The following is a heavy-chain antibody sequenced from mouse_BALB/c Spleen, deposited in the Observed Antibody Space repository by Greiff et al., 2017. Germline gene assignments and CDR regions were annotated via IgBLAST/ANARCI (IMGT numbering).Heavy chain of an antibody. CDR3: ARSDDYDGEPTSWFAY. D-gene: IGHD2-4*01. CDR1: GFNINDTY. J-gene: IGHJ3*01. CDR2: IDPANGNT. Sequence: EVQLQQSGAELVKPGASVKLSCTASGFNINDTYMHWVKQRPEQGLEWIGRIDPANGNTKYDPKFQGKATITADTSSNTAYLQLSSLTSEDTAVYYCARSDDYDGEPTSWFAYWGQGTLVTVSA. V-gene: IGHV14-3*02.